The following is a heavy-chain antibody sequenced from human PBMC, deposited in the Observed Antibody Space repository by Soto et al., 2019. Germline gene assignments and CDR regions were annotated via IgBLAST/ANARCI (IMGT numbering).Heavy chain of an antibody. Sequence: QVQLVQSGAEVKKPGASVKVSCKASGYTFTSYAMHWVRQAPGQRLEWMGWSNAGNGNTKYSQKFQGRVTSTRDTSASTAYRELSSLRSEDTAVYYCARGSHYYDSSGHFDYWGQGTLVTVSS. J-gene: IGHJ4*02. CDR1: GYTFTSYA. D-gene: IGHD3-22*01. V-gene: IGHV1-3*01. CDR2: SNAGNGNT. CDR3: ARGSHYYDSSGHFDY.